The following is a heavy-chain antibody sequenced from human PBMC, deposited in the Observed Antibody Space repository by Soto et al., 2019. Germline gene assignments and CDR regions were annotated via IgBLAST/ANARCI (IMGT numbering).Heavy chain of an antibody. CDR1: GFTFSSYG. Sequence: QVQLVESGGGVVQPGRSLRLSCAASGFTFSSYGMHWVRQAPGKGLEWVAVISYDGSNKYYADSVKGRFTISRDNSKNTLYLQMNSLRAEDTAVYYCAKGGGSKVYAKYYYYYGMDVWGQGTTVTVSS. D-gene: IGHD2-8*01. V-gene: IGHV3-30*18. J-gene: IGHJ6*02. CDR2: ISYDGSNK. CDR3: AKGGGSKVYAKYYYYYGMDV.